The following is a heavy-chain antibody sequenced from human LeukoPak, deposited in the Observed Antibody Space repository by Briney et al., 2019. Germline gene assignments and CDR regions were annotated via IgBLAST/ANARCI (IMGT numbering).Heavy chain of an antibody. J-gene: IGHJ4*02. D-gene: IGHD5/OR15-5a*01. CDR2: IYYSGST. CDR1: GGSISSGGYY. CDR3: ARCPVCLY. Sequence: SQSLSLTCTVSGGSISSGGYYWSRIRRHPGKGLELIGYIYYSGSTYYNPSLKSRVTISVDTSKNQFSLKLSSVTAADTAVYYCARCPVCLYWGQGTLVTVSS. V-gene: IGHV4-31*03.